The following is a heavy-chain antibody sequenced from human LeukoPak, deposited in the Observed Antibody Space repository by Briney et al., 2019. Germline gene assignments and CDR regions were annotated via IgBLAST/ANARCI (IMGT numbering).Heavy chain of an antibody. CDR3: ARTAYYYDSSGYDDAFDI. V-gene: IGHV3-11*01. CDR2: ISRSGSTR. D-gene: IGHD3-22*01. Sequence: GGSLRLSCAASGFTFSDYYMSWIRQAPGKGLEWVSHISRSGSTRYYADSLKGRFTISRDNAKNSLYLQMNSLRAEDTAVYYCARTAYYYDSSGYDDAFDIWGQGTMVTVSS. J-gene: IGHJ3*02. CDR1: GFTFSDYY.